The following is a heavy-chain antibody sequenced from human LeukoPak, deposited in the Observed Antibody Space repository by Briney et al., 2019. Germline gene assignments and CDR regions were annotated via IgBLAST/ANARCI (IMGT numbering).Heavy chain of an antibody. CDR2: ISGSDGST. CDR3: AKDPYSGSYEY. V-gene: IGHV3-23*01. Sequence: GGSLRLSCAASGLTFSNYAMSWVRQAPGKGLEWVSVISGSDGSTYYADSVKGRFTISRDNSKNTLYLQMNTLRAEDTAVYYCAKDPYSGSYEYWGQGTLVTVSS. D-gene: IGHD1-26*01. J-gene: IGHJ4*02. CDR1: GLTFSNYA.